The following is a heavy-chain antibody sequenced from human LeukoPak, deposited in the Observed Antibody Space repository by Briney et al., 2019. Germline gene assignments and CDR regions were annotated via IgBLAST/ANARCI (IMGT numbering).Heavy chain of an antibody. V-gene: IGHV4-39*01. CDR2: IYYSGST. D-gene: IGHD6-13*01. CDR3: ARHDSSSWQAPFDY. J-gene: IGHJ4*02. CDR1: GGSISSSSYY. Sequence: SETLSLTCTVSGGSISSSSYYWGWIRQPPGKGLEWIGSIYYSGSTYYNPSLKSRVTISVDTSKNQFSLKLSSVTAADTAVYYCARHDSSSWQAPFDYWGQGTLVTVSS.